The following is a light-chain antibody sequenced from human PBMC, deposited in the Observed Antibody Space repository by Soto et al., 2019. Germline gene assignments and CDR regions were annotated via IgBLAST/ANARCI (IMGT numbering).Light chain of an antibody. CDR1: NSNIGKNY. J-gene: IGLJ2*01. Sequence: QSVLRQPPSVSAAPGQKVTISCSGSNSNIGKNYVSWYQQLPGTAPKLLIYDNNQRPSGIPDRFSGSKSDTSATLGITGLQTGDEADYYCGTWDSSLTVVVFGGGTKLTVL. V-gene: IGLV1-51*01. CDR2: DNN. CDR3: GTWDSSLTVVV.